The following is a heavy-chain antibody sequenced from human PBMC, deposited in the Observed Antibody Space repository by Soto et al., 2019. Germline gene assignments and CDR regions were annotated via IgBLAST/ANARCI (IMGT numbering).Heavy chain of an antibody. V-gene: IGHV4-59*08. CDR2: IYYSGST. D-gene: IGHD1-1*01. CDR3: ARRYGTTFDY. CDR1: GGSISSYY. J-gene: IGHJ4*02. Sequence: QVQLQESGPGLVKPSETLSLTCTVSGGSISSYYWSWIRQPPGKGLEGIGYIYYSGSTNYNPSLKCRVTISVDTSKNPFSLKLSSVTAADTAVYYCARRYGTTFDYWGQGTLVTVS.